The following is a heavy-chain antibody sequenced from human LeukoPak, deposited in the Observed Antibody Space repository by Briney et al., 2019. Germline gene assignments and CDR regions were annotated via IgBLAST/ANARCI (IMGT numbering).Heavy chain of an antibody. Sequence: GGSLRLSCAASGSTFSSYWMNWVRQAPGKGLEWVANINGDGRDKYYVGSVRSRFTISRDNADNALYLQMNSLRGDDTALYYCARGVDSAIDWWGQGTLVTVSS. V-gene: IGHV3-7*01. CDR1: GSTFSSYW. D-gene: IGHD3-9*01. CDR3: ARGVDSAIDW. J-gene: IGHJ4*02. CDR2: INGDGRDK.